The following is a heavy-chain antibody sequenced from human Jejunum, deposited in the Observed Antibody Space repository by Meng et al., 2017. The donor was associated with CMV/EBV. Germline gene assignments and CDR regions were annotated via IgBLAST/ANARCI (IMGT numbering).Heavy chain of an antibody. CDR2: INPKNGVT. Sequence: ASGYMFSIYSIHWVRQAAGQGLEWMGYINPKNGVTKYLQTFKGRVTMTRHTSISTVYMELTSLKSDDTDVYYCARDVVDDNALDIWGQGTMVTVSS. V-gene: IGHV1-2*02. D-gene: IGHD3-16*02. CDR3: ARDVVDDNALDI. J-gene: IGHJ3*02. CDR1: GYMFSIYS.